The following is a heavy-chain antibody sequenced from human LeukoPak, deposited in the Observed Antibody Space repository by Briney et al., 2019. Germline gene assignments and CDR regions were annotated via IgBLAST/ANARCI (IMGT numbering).Heavy chain of an antibody. D-gene: IGHD2-2*02. Sequence: PGGSLRLSCAASGFTFSSYGMHWVRQAPGWGLERVEVIWYDGSNTYSADSVKGRFTISRDNSKSTLYLQMNSLRAEDTAVYYCTRDIHSRYFDYWGQGTLVTVSS. CDR2: IWYDGSNT. CDR3: TRDIHSRYFDY. V-gene: IGHV3-33*01. J-gene: IGHJ4*02. CDR1: GFTFSSYG.